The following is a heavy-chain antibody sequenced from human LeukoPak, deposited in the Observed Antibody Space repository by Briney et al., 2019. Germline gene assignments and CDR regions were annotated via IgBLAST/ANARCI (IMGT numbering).Heavy chain of an antibody. J-gene: IGHJ5*02. CDR1: GFTFSNYW. CDR3: ASGHRNSPNCYRDWFDP. V-gene: IGHV3-74*01. D-gene: IGHD2/OR15-2a*01. Sequence: GGSLRLSCVASGFTFSNYWMHWVRPAPGKGLVWVSRISSDGNRTTYADSVKGRFTISRDNARNTLYLQMNSLRAEDAAVYYCASGHRNSPNCYRDWFDPWGQGTVVTVSS. CDR2: ISSDGNRT.